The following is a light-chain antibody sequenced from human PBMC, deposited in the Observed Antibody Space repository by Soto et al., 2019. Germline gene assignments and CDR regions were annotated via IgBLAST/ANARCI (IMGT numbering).Light chain of an antibody. Sequence: ALTQPASVSGSPGQSITISCTGTSSDVGSYNYVSWYQQHPGKAPKLIIYDVSNRPSGVSYRFSGSKSGNTASLTISGLQAEDEADYYCSSYTTSSTYVFGIGTKVTV. CDR3: SSYTTSSTYV. CDR2: DVS. V-gene: IGLV2-14*01. J-gene: IGLJ1*01. CDR1: SSDVGSYNY.